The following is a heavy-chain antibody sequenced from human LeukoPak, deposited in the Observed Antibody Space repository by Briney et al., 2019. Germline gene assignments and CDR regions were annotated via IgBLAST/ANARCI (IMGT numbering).Heavy chain of an antibody. D-gene: IGHD6-19*01. CDR2: IGSSSTNI. Sequence: GGSLRLSCAASEFTFSSYSMNWVRQAPGKGLEWVSYIGSSSTNIYYADSVKGRFTISRDNAKNSLYLQMNSLRAEDTAVYYCARGTSGWYGDYWGQGTLVTVSS. J-gene: IGHJ4*02. V-gene: IGHV3-48*04. CDR3: ARGTSGWYGDY. CDR1: EFTFSSYS.